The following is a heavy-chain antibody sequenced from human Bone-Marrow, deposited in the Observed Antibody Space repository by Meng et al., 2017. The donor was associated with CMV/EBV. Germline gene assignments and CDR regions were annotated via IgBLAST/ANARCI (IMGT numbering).Heavy chain of an antibody. J-gene: IGHJ6*02. CDR2: ISGSGSGT. V-gene: IGHV3-23*01. CDR3: PKSSSTPGFFYGMDV. Sequence: GESLKISCAASGITFKFYAMSWVRQAPGKGLEWVSGISGSGSGTYYADSVKGRFTISRDNSKNMLYLQMNSLRGEDTAVYYCPKSSSTPGFFYGMDVWGQGTTVTVSS. CDR1: GITFKFYA. D-gene: IGHD2-2*01.